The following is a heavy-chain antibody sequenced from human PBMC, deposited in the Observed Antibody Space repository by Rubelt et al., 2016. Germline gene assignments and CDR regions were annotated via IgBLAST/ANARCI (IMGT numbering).Heavy chain of an antibody. CDR1: GYTFTGYY. V-gene: IGHV1-2*02. J-gene: IGHJ4*02. D-gene: IGHD5-24*01. CDR3: ARERDDYGDY. CDR2: INPNRGGT. Sequence: QVQLVQSGAEVKKPGASVKVSCKASGYTFTGYYMHWVRQAPGQGIEWMGWINPNRGGTNYARKFKGRVTMTRDTSISTAYMELSRLRSDDTAVYYCARERDDYGDYWGQGTLVTVSS.